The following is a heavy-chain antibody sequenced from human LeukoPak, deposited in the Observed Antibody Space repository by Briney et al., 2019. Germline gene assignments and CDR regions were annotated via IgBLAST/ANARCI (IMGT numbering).Heavy chain of an antibody. J-gene: IGHJ4*02. CDR2: IYYSGST. V-gene: IGHV4-59*08. Sequence: PSETLSLTCTVPGVSISSYYWSWLRQPPGKGLEGIGYIYYSGSTNYNPSLKSRVTISVDTSKNQFSLKLSSVTAADTAVYYCARIRTYYDILTGYYEIYFDYWGQGTLVTVSS. CDR3: ARIRTYYDILTGYYEIYFDY. D-gene: IGHD3-9*01. CDR1: GVSISSYY.